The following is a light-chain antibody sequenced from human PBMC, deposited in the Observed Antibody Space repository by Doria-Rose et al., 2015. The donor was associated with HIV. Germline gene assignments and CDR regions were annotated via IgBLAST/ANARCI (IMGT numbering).Light chain of an antibody. CDR2: EVS. V-gene: IGLV2-14*01. CDR3: FSYTSSSTDVV. Sequence: QPPSVSGSPGQSITISCTGTSSDVDGYKYVSWYQHHPGKAPKLMIYEVSNRPSGVSTRFSGSKSGTTASLAISGLQAEDEAYYYCFSYTSSSTDVVFGGGTKLAVL. J-gene: IGLJ2*01. CDR1: SSDVDGYKY.